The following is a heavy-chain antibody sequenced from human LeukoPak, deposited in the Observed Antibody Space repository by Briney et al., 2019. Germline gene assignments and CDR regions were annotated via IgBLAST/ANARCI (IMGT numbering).Heavy chain of an antibody. V-gene: IGHV3-53*04. J-gene: IGHJ4*02. Sequence: GGSLRLSCAASGFTVSSNYMSWVRQAPGKWLEWVSVIYSGGSTYYADSVKGRFTISRHNSKNTLYLQMNSLRAEDTAVYYCATAIAAAGTAGYGYWGQGTLVTVSS. D-gene: IGHD6-13*01. CDR1: GFTVSSNY. CDR2: IYSGGST. CDR3: ATAIAAAGTAGYGY.